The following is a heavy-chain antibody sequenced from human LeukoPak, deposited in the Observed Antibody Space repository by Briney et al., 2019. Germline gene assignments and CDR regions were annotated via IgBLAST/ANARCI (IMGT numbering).Heavy chain of an antibody. CDR2: IYYSRST. CDR3: ARRRGNRLTRSYFDY. Sequence: SETLSLTCTVSGGSISSSSYYWGWIRQPPGKGLEWIGSIYYSRSTYYNPSLKSRVTISVDTSKNQFSLKLSSVTAADTAVYYCARRRGNRLTRSYFDYWGQGTLVTVSS. J-gene: IGHJ4*02. CDR1: GGSISSSSYY. V-gene: IGHV4-39*07.